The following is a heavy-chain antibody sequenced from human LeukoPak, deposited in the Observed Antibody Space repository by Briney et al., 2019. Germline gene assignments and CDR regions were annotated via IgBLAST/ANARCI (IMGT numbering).Heavy chain of an antibody. V-gene: IGHV4-59*01. CDR1: GGSIDSNS. D-gene: IGHD6-13*01. CDR3: ARRSSSWKNWFDP. J-gene: IGHJ5*02. Sequence: PSETLSLTCTVSGGSIDSNSWPWIRQPPGKGLEWIGHIYYGGTTNYNPSLKSRVTMSVDMSKNQFSLKLSSVTAADTAVYYCARRSSSWKNWFDPWGQGTLVTVSS. CDR2: IYYGGTT.